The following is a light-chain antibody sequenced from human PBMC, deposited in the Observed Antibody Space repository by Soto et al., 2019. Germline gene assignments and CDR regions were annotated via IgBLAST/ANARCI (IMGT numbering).Light chain of an antibody. CDR3: QSYDSSLSASV. Sequence: QSALTQPPSASGSPGQSVTISCTGTSSDVGGYNYVSWYQQHPGKAPKLMIYEVSKRPSGVPDRFSGSKSGTSASLAITGLQGEDEADYYCQSYDSSLSASVFGGGTKLTVL. CDR1: SSDVGGYNY. CDR2: EVS. V-gene: IGLV2-8*01. J-gene: IGLJ3*02.